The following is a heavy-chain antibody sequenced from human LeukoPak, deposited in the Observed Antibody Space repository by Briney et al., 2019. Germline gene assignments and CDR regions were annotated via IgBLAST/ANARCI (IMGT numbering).Heavy chain of an antibody. CDR2: ISSSSSYI. V-gene: IGHV3-21*01. J-gene: IGHJ5*02. CDR3: ARAKGVAAAPEFDP. CDR1: GFTFSSYS. Sequence: GGSLRLSCAASGFTFSSYSMNWVRQAPGKGLEWVSSISSSSSYIYYADSVKGRFTISRDNAKNSLYLQMNSLRAEDTAVYYCARAKGVAAAPEFDPWGQGTLVTVSS. D-gene: IGHD6-13*01.